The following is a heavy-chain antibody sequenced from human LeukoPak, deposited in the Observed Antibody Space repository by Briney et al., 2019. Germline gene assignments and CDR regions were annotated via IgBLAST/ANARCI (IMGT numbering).Heavy chain of an antibody. CDR2: INPNSGGT. CDR1: GYTFTDYY. CDR3: ARQEPSYYYMDV. J-gene: IGHJ6*03. D-gene: IGHD1-26*01. V-gene: IGHV1-2*02. Sequence: ASVKVSCKASGYTFTDYYMHWVRQAPGQGLEWMGWINPNSGGTNYAQKFQGRVTMTRDTSISTAYMELSRLRSDDTAVYYCARQEPSYYYMDVWGKGTTVTVSS.